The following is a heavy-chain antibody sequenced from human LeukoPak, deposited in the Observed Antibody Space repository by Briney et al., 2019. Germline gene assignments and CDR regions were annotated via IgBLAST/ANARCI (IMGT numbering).Heavy chain of an antibody. CDR3: ARRGRDKARLGYYYYMDV. CDR2: IYHSGST. J-gene: IGHJ6*03. Sequence: SETLSLTCAVFGYSISSGYYWGWIRQPPGKGLEWIGIIYHSGSTYYNPSLKSRVTISVDTSKNQFSLKLSSVTAADTAVYYCARRGRDKARLGYYYYMDVWGKGTTVTVSS. CDR1: GYSISSGYY. V-gene: IGHV4-38-2*01. D-gene: IGHD6-19*01.